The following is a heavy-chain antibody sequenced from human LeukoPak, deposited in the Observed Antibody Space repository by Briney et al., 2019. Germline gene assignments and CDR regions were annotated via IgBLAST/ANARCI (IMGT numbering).Heavy chain of an antibody. Sequence: SETLSLTCTVSGGSISSSGYYWGWIRQPPGKGLEWIGSIYYSGSTYYNPSLKSRVTISVDTSKNQFSLKLSSVTAADTAVYYCARQYSGYDLSWGQGTLVTVSS. CDR3: ARQYSGYDLS. CDR2: IYYSGST. CDR1: GGSISSSGYY. J-gene: IGHJ4*02. D-gene: IGHD5-12*01. V-gene: IGHV4-39*07.